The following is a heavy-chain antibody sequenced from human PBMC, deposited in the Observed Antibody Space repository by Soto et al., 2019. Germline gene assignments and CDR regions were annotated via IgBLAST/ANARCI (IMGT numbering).Heavy chain of an antibody. D-gene: IGHD3-3*01. CDR3: ARENNDFWSVYLRVFDY. Sequence: SETLSLTCTVSGGSLSKYYWSWIRQPAGKGLEWIGRISTCGKIESTPSLKSRLTMSVDRSKNQFSLNLTSVTAADPAFYFFARENNDFWSVYLRVFDYWGRGPLVTVP. J-gene: IGHJ4*02. V-gene: IGHV4-4*07. CDR2: ISTCGKI. CDR1: GGSLSKYY.